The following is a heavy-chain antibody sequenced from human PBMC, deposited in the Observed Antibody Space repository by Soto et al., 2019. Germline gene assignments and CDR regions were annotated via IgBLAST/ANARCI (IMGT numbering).Heavy chain of an antibody. CDR1: GFTFSSYW. CDR3: ARGITATPGVDV. Sequence: PGGSLRLSCAASGFTFSSYWMHWVRQAPGKGLVWVSHINSDGRTTRYADSVKGRFTISRDNAKNTLYLQMNGLRAEDTAVYYCARGITATPGVDVWGQGTTVTVS. CDR2: INSDGRTT. D-gene: IGHD1-7*01. J-gene: IGHJ6*02. V-gene: IGHV3-74*01.